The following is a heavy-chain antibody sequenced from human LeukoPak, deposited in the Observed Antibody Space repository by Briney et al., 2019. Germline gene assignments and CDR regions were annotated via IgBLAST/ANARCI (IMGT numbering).Heavy chain of an antibody. D-gene: IGHD3-3*01. J-gene: IGHJ6*03. CDR1: GVSINSHY. Sequence: SETLSLTCTVSGVSINSHYWSWIRQPPGKGLEWVGFIYDSGSANYKSSLKSRVTMTVDTSKNQFSLKLNSVTAADTAVYYCARVLQNYYHMDVWGKGTTVTVSS. V-gene: IGHV4-59*11. CDR3: ARVLQNYYHMDV. CDR2: IYDSGSA.